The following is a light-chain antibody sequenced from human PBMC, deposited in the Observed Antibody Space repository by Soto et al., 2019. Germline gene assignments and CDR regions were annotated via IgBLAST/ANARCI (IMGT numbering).Light chain of an antibody. CDR1: QSVSSSY. CDR2: GAS. V-gene: IGKV3-20*01. Sequence: EIVLTQSPGTLSLSPGKRATLSCRASQSVSSSYLAWYQQKPGQAPRLLIYGASGRATGIPDRFSGSGSGTDFNLTISRLEPEDFAVYSCQQYGSSPPVTFGQGTRLEIK. CDR3: QQYGSSPPVT. J-gene: IGKJ5*01.